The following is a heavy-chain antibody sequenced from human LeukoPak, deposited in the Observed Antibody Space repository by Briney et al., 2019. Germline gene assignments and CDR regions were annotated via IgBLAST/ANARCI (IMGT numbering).Heavy chain of an antibody. V-gene: IGHV1-69*04. J-gene: IGHJ4*02. CDR1: RGTFTSYA. D-gene: IGHD6-6*01. CDR3: AGGIAARPYYFDY. Sequence: GASVKVSCKASRGTFTSYAISWVRQAPGQGLEWMGRIIAILGIANYAQKFQGRVTITADKSTSTAYVELSSLRSEDTAVYYCAGGIAARPYYFDYWGQGTLVTVSS. CDR2: IIAILGIA.